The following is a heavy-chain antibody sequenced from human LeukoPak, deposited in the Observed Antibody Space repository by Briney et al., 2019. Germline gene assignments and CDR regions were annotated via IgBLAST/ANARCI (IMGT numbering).Heavy chain of an antibody. J-gene: IGHJ5*02. D-gene: IGHD1/OR15-1a*01. V-gene: IGHV4-39*01. CDR1: GGSISSSDYY. Sequence: KPSETLSLTCTVSGGSISSSDYYWGWIRQPPGKGLEWIGSIYYSGSTYYNPSLKSRVTISVDTSKNQFSLKLGSLTAADTAVYHCARHEWNTHNYFGPWGQGALVTVSS. CDR2: IYYSGST. CDR3: ARHEWNTHNYFGP.